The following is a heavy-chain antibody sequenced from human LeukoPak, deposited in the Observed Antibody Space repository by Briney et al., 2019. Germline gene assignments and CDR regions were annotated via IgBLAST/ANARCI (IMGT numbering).Heavy chain of an antibody. V-gene: IGHV3-23*01. Sequence: GGSLRLSCAASGFTFASYVMSWVRQAPGKGLEWVSAISGSSGSTYYADSVKGRFTISRDSSKNTLYLQMSSLRAEDTAVYYCAKNLEQTDDFWSGYRHYYYYYMDVWGKGTTVTVSS. CDR1: GFTFASYV. J-gene: IGHJ6*03. CDR2: ISGSSGST. CDR3: AKNLEQTDDFWSGYRHYYYYYMDV. D-gene: IGHD3-3*01.